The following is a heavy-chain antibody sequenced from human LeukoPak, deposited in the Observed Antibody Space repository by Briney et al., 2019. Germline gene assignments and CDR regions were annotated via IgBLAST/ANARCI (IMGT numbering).Heavy chain of an antibody. D-gene: IGHD6-19*01. J-gene: IGHJ5*02. CDR1: GFTISSHG. V-gene: IGHV3-74*01. Sequence: PGGSLRLSCAVSGFTISSHGMHWVRQAPGKGLVWVSRINSDGSSTSYADSVKGRFSISRDNAKNTLYLQMNSLRAEDTAVYYCARALAVAGTGGFDPWGQGTLVTVSS. CDR2: INSDGSST. CDR3: ARALAVAGTGGFDP.